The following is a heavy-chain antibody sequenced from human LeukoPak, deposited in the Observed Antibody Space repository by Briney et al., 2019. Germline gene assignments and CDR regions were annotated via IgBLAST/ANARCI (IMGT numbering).Heavy chain of an antibody. CDR2: INPNSGGT. CDR1: GYTFTGYY. Sequence: ASVKVSCKASGYTFTGYYMHWVRQAPGQGLEWMGWINPNSGGTNYAQKFKGRVTMTRDTSISTAYMQLSRLRSDDTAVYYCARDFGYSVRNYYGSGSYYYFDYWGQGTLVTVSS. D-gene: IGHD3-10*01. V-gene: IGHV1-2*02. J-gene: IGHJ4*02. CDR3: ARDFGYSVRNYYGSGSYYYFDY.